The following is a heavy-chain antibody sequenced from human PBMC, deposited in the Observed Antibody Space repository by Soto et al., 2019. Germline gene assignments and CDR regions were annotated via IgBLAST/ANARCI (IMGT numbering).Heavy chain of an antibody. CDR1: GYTFTSYG. V-gene: IGHV1-18*01. CDR2: ISAYNGNT. D-gene: IGHD2-2*01. Sequence: QVQLVQSGAEVKKPGASVKVSCKASGYTFTSYGISWVRQAPGQGLEWMGWISAYNGNTNYAQKLQGRVTMTTDTSTSTAYMELRSLRSDDTAVYYCASSGYCSSTSCSYYYYYGMDVWGQGTTVTVSS. CDR3: ASSGYCSSTSCSYYYYYGMDV. J-gene: IGHJ6*02.